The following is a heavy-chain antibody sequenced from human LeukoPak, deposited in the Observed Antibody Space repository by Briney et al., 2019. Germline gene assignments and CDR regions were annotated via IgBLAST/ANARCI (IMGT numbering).Heavy chain of an antibody. CDR1: GGSISGYY. Sequence: TSETLSLTCTVSGGSISGYYWSWIRQPPGKGLEWIGYIYYSGSTNYNPSLKSRVTISVDTSKNQFSLKLSSVTAADTAVYYCARDRPGGSSLDYWGQGILVTVSS. V-gene: IGHV4-59*12. CDR2: IYYSGST. J-gene: IGHJ4*02. D-gene: IGHD6-13*01. CDR3: ARDRPGGSSLDY.